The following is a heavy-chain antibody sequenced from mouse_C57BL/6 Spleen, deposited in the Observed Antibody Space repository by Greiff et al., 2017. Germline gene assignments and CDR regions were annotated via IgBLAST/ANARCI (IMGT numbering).Heavy chain of an antibody. J-gene: IGHJ2*01. CDR3: ARGGLGRDYFDD. CDR2: ISDGGSYT. CDR1: GFTFSSYA. V-gene: IGHV5-4*03. Sequence: EVKLVESGGGLVKPGGSLKLSCAASGFTFSSYAMSWVRQTPDKRLEWVATISDGGSYTYYPDNVKGRFPISRDNAKNNLYLQMSHLKSEDTAMYYCARGGLGRDYFDDWGKGTTLTVSS. D-gene: IGHD4-1*01.